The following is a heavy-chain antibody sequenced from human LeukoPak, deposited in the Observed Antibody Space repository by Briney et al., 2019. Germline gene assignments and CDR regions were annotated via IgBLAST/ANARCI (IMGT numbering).Heavy chain of an antibody. V-gene: IGHV1-2*02. CDR2: INPNSGGT. Sequence: GASVKVSCKASGYTFTGYYMHWARQAPGQGLEWMGWINPNSGGTNYAQKFQGRVTMTRDTSISTAYMELSRLRSDDTAVYYCARLSIAARFMDVWGKGTTVTVSS. CDR1: GYTFTGYY. J-gene: IGHJ6*03. CDR3: ARLSIAARFMDV. D-gene: IGHD6-6*01.